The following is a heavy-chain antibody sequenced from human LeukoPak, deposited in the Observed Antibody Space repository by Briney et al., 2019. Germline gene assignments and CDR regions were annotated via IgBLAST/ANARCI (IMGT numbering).Heavy chain of an antibody. CDR3: ARVRWTAAAAKLIDC. V-gene: IGHV3-21*01. J-gene: IGHJ4*02. CDR2: ISSSSSSI. D-gene: IGHD6-13*01. CDR1: GFTFSSYS. Sequence: GGSLRLSCAASGFTFSSYSMNWVRQAPGKGLEWVSSISSSSSSIYYADSVKGRFTISRDNAKNSLYLQMNSLRAEDTAVYYCARVRWTAAAAKLIDCWGQGTLVTVSS.